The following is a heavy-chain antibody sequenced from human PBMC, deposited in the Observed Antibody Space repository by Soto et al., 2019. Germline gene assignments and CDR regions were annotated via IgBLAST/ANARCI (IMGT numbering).Heavy chain of an antibody. V-gene: IGHV3-74*01. Sequence: GGSLRLSCAASGFIFSPFWMHWVRQAPGKGLVWVSHINGDGTTIVYADAVKGRFTISRDNAKNTLYLQMNSLRVEDTAVYFCARDRGYPDSHSIWGQGTMVTVSS. D-gene: IGHD3-10*01. CDR3: ARDRGYPDSHSI. J-gene: IGHJ3*02. CDR2: INGDGTTI. CDR1: GFIFSPFW.